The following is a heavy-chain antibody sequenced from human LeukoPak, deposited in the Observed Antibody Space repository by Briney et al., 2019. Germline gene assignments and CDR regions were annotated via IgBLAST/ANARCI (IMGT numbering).Heavy chain of an antibody. CDR3: ASYRTYGSGSQRHFDY. Sequence: GGSLRLSCAASGFTFSSYSMNWVRQAPGKGLEWVSSISSSSSYIYYADSVKGRFTISRDNAKNSLYLQMNSLRAEDTAVYYCASYRTYGSGSQRHFDYWGQGTLVTVSS. CDR1: GFTFSSYS. CDR2: ISSSSSYI. V-gene: IGHV3-21*01. J-gene: IGHJ4*02. D-gene: IGHD3-10*01.